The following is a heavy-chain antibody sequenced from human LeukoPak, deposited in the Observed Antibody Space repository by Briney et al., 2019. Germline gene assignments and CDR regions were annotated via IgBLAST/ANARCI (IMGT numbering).Heavy chain of an antibody. D-gene: IGHD3-9*01. Sequence: SETLSLTCAVYGGSFSGYYWSWIRQPPGKGLEWIGEINHSGSTNYNPSPKSRVTISVDTSKNQFSLKLSSVTAADTAVYYCARGRYDILTGYYKGNWFDPWGQGTLVTVSS. J-gene: IGHJ5*02. CDR1: GGSFSGYY. V-gene: IGHV4-34*01. CDR3: ARGRYDILTGYYKGNWFDP. CDR2: INHSGST.